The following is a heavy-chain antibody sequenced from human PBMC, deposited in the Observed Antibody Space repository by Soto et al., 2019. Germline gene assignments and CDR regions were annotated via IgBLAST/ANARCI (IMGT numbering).Heavy chain of an antibody. D-gene: IGHD3-3*01. CDR2: IYYSGNT. CDR1: GDSMSPFY. CDR3: ARGVYDYWSGYYAGSGLDV. J-gene: IGHJ6*01. V-gene: IGHV4-59*13. Sequence: QEPLQESGPGLVKPSATLSLTCTVSGDSMSPFYWNWIRQSPGKGLEWIGYIYYSGNTNYNPSLKSRVAISVDTSKNQFYLKLSSVTAADTAVYYCARGVYDYWSGYYAGSGLDVWGRGPRSPSPQ.